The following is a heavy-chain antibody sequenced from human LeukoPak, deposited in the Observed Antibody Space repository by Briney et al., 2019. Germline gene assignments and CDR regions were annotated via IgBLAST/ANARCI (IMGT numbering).Heavy chain of an antibody. CDR1: GGSISGSSYY. D-gene: IGHD2-21*01. J-gene: IGHJ3*02. CDR2: IYYSGST. Sequence: SETLSLTCTVSGGSISGSSYYWGWIRQPPGKGLEWIGSIYYSGSTYYNPSLKSRVTISVDTSKNQFSLKLSSVTAADTAVYYCAGPGVVVIATSFAFDIWGQGTMVTVSS. CDR3: AGPGVVVIATSFAFDI. V-gene: IGHV4-39*01.